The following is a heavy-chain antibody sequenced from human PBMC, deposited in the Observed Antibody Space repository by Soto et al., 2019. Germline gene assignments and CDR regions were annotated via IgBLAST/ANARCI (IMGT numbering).Heavy chain of an antibody. CDR2: IIPIFGTA. J-gene: IGHJ4*02. Sequence: ASVKVSCKASGGTFSSYAISWVRQAPGQGLEWMGGIIPIFGTANYAQKFQGRVTITADESTSTAYMELSSLRSEDTAVYYCARGVSNYYDSSGYSDYWGQGTLVTVS. CDR3: ARGVSNYYDSSGYSDY. D-gene: IGHD3-22*01. V-gene: IGHV1-69*13. CDR1: GGTFSSYA.